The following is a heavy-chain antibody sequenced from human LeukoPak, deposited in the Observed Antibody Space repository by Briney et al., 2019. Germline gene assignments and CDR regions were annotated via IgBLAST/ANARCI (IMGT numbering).Heavy chain of an antibody. D-gene: IGHD2-15*01. J-gene: IGHJ4*02. CDR2: IYYSGST. Sequence: KPSDTLSLTCTVSGGSVSSGSYYWSWIRQPPGKGLEWIGYIYYSGSTNYNPSLKSRVTISVDTSKNQFSLKLSSVTAADTAVYYCARGLWGCNGGSCFMYWGQGTLVTVSS. V-gene: IGHV4-61*01. CDR1: GGSVSSGSYY. CDR3: ARGLWGCNGGSCFMY.